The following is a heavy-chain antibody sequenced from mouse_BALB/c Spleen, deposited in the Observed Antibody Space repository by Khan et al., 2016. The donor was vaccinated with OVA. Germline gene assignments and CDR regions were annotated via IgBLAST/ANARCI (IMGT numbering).Heavy chain of an antibody. CDR1: GYTFTNYL. CDR2: INPYNDGT. CDR3: ARYASTPYYAMDY. J-gene: IGHJ4*01. V-gene: IGHV1S136*01. D-gene: IGHD1-1*01. Sequence: EVQLQESGPELVKPGASVKMSCKTPGYTFTNYLMHWVKQKPGQGLEWIGYINPYNDGTKYNEKFRGKATLTSDKSSSTAYMELSSLTSEDSAVYYCARYASTPYYAMDYWGQGTSVTVSS.